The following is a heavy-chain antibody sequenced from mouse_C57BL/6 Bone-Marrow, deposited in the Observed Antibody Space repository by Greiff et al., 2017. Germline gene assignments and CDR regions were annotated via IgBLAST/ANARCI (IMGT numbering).Heavy chain of an antibody. Sequence: EVKLMASGGGLVQPGGSLSLSCPASGFTFTDYYMSWVRQPPGRALEWLGFIRNKAYGYTTEYSASVKGRFTIFRDNSQSSLYLQINALRAEDSATYYCARYATGGAWCSYGGQGTRVTVTA. CDR2: IRNKAYGYTT. CDR3: ARYATGGAWCSY. V-gene: IGHV7-3*01. J-gene: IGHJ3*01. D-gene: IGHD4-1*02. CDR1: GFTFTDYY.